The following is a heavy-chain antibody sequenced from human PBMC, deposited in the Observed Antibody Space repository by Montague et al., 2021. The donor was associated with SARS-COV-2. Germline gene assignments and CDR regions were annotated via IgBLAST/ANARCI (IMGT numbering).Heavy chain of an antibody. Sequence: SETLSLTCTVSGDSISSGRYYWAWIRQPPGKRLEWIGPIYCSGTTYYNTSLKSRVPLSVDTSKNQFSLKLNSVTAADTAVYFCARLHEIASHPGSFDTWGQGTIVTVSS. D-gene: IGHD3-9*01. CDR1: GDSISSGRYY. J-gene: IGHJ3*02. CDR2: IYCSGTT. CDR3: ARLHEIASHPGSFDT. V-gene: IGHV4-39*01.